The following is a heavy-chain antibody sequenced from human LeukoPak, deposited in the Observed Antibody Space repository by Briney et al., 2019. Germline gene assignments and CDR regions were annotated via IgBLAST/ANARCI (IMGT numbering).Heavy chain of an antibody. CDR1: GDSISSGGFY. J-gene: IGHJ4*02. V-gene: IGHV4-31*03. CDR2: IYYSGST. CDR3: ARAFGSDRWFDY. Sequence: SETLSLTCTVSGDSISSGGFYWSWIRQHPGKGLEWIGYIYYSGSTFYNPSLKSRVTISVDTSKNQFSLKLNSVTAADTAVYYCARAFGSDRWFDYWGQGTLVTVSS. D-gene: IGHD3-10*01.